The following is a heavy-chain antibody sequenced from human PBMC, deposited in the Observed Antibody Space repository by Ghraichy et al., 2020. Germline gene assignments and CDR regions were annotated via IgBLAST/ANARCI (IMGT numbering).Heavy chain of an antibody. J-gene: IGHJ6*02. D-gene: IGHD3-22*01. V-gene: IGHV4-34*01. CDR1: GGSFSGYY. CDR2: INHSGST. Sequence: SETLSLTCAVYGGSFSGYYWSWIRQPPGKGLEWIGEINHSGSTNYNPSLKSRVTISVDTSKNQFSLKLSSVTAADTAVYYCARFREVITYYYYGMDVWGQGTTVTVSS. CDR3: ARFREVITYYYYGMDV.